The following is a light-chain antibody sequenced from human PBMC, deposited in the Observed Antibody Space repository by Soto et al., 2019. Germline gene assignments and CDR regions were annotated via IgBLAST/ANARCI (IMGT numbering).Light chain of an antibody. J-gene: IGLJ1*01. Sequence: QSALTQPRSVSGSPGQSVTISFTGTSGDVGYYNYVSWYQQHPGKAPKVMIYDVTERPSGVADRFSGSKSGNTASLTISGLQAEDEADYYCCSYTGTPRYVLGTGTKLTVL. CDR3: CSYTGTPRYV. CDR1: SGDVGYYNY. V-gene: IGLV2-11*01. CDR2: DVT.